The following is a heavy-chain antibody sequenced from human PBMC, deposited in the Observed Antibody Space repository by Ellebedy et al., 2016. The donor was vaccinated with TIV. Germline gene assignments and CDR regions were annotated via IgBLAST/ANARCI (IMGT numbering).Heavy chain of an antibody. CDR1: GFSFGDYA. J-gene: IGHJ4*02. V-gene: IGHV3-43D*03. Sequence: PGGSLRLSCAASGFSFGDYAMHWVRQLPGRGLEWVSLISWDSGNTYYADSVKGRFTISRENSKNSLYLQMNSLRVEDTALYYGAKGPGAAIGKGYLDDWGQGTLVTVSS. CDR3: AKGPGAAIGKGYLDD. CDR2: ISWDSGNT. D-gene: IGHD6-13*01.